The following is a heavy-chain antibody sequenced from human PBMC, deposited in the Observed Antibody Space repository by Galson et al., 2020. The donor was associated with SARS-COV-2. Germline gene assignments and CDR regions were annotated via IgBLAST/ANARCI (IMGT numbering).Heavy chain of an antibody. J-gene: IGHJ3*02. CDR3: ARHRWYQLFAFDI. Sequence: ETSETLSLTCTVSGGSISSSSYYWGWIRQPPGKGLEWIGSIYYSGSTYYNPSLKSRVTISVDTSKNQFSLKLSSVTAADTAVYYCARHRWYQLFAFDIWGQGTMVTVSS. CDR1: GGSISSSSYY. CDR2: IYYSGST. V-gene: IGHV4-39*01. D-gene: IGHD2-2*01.